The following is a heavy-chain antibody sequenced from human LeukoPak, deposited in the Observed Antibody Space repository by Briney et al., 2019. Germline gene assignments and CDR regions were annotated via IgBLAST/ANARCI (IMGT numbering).Heavy chain of an antibody. V-gene: IGHV3-21*01. CDR2: ISSSSSYI. CDR3: AKVFAGANEVGY. D-gene: IGHD4/OR15-4a*01. Sequence: GGSLRLSCAASGFTFSSYSMNWVRQAPGKGLEWVSSISSSSSYIYYADSVKGRFTISRDNAKNSLYLQMNSLRAEDTAVYYCAKVFAGANEVGYWGQGTLVTVS. J-gene: IGHJ4*02. CDR1: GFTFSSYS.